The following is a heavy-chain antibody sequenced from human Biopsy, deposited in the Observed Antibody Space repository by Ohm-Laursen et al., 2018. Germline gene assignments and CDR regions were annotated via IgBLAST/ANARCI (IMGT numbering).Heavy chain of an antibody. V-gene: IGHV3-23*01. CDR1: GFPFHNYA. CDR3: ARDSLVDGASVQFYLNGMDV. CDR2: INAPGGKT. J-gene: IGHJ6*02. Sequence: SLRLSCSASGFPFHNYAMNWVRQAPRKGLEWVSGINAPGGKTYYADSVKGRFTISRDNSKSTLYLQIHSLRAEDTAVYYCARDSLVDGASVQFYLNGMDVWGQGTTVTVSS. D-gene: IGHD2-8*02.